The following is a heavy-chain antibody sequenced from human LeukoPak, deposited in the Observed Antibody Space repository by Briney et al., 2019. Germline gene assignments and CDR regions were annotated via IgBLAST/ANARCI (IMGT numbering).Heavy chain of an antibody. D-gene: IGHD3-22*01. CDR2: INHSGST. Sequence: SETLSLTCAVYGGSFSGYYWSWIRQPPGKGLEWIGEINHSGSTNYNPSLKSRVTISVDTSKNQFSLKLSSVTAADTAVYYCARRCWGGYYYACNHFDYWGHGTLVTVSS. J-gene: IGHJ4*01. V-gene: IGHV4-34*01. CDR1: GGSFSGYY. CDR3: ARRCWGGYYYACNHFDY.